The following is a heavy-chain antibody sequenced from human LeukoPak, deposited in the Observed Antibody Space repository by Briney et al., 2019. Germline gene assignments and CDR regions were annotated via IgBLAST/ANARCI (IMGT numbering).Heavy chain of an antibody. D-gene: IGHD3-10*01. CDR1: GFTFSSYA. CDR3: AKALLWFGELPPGG. CDR2: ISGSGGST. Sequence: PGGSLRLSCAASGFTFSSYAMSWVRQAPGKGLEWVSAISGSGGSTYYADSVKGRFTISRDNSKNTLYLQMNSLRAEDTAVYCCAKALLWFGELPPGGWGQGTLVTVSS. J-gene: IGHJ4*02. V-gene: IGHV3-23*01.